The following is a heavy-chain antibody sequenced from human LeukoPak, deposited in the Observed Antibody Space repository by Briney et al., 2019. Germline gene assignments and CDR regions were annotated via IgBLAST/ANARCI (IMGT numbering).Heavy chain of an antibody. CDR3: ASDRRPSWSYH. CDR1: GYSISSGYY. Sequence: SETLSLTCSVSGYSISSGYYWGWIRQPPGKGLEWIGNIYYSGSTYYNPSLKSRVTISVDTSKNQFSLTLTSVTAADTAVYYCASDRRPSWSYHWGQGTLVTVSS. J-gene: IGHJ5*02. V-gene: IGHV4-38-2*02. CDR2: IYYSGST. D-gene: IGHD1-1*01.